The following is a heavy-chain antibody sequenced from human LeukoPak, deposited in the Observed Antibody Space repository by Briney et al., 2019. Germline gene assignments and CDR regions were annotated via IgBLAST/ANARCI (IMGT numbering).Heavy chain of an antibody. CDR1: GFTFSTYS. CDR2: ISSSSSYI. D-gene: IGHD2-21*02. Sequence: GGSLRLSCAASGFTFSTYSMNWVRQAPGKGLEWVSSISSSSSYIYYADSVKGRFTISRDNAKNSLYLQMNSLRAEDTAVYYCARDATAIDGFDYWGQGTLVTVSS. CDR3: ARDATAIDGFDY. V-gene: IGHV3-21*01. J-gene: IGHJ4*02.